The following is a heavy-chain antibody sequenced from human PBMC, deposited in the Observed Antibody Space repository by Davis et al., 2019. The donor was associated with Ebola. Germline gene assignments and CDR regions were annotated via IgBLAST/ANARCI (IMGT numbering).Heavy chain of an antibody. CDR2: IYSRGTT. CDR3: ARLRVLYSRSDY. CDR1: GRSVTSSSHY. J-gene: IGHJ4*02. Sequence: MPSETQSLTCNVSGRSVTSSSHYWGWVRQPPGKGLEWIGSIYSRGTTYYNPSLESRVTISIDTSKNQCSLNLTSVTAADTAVYYCARLRVLYSRSDYWGQGTLVTVSS. V-gene: IGHV4-39*07. D-gene: IGHD6-13*01.